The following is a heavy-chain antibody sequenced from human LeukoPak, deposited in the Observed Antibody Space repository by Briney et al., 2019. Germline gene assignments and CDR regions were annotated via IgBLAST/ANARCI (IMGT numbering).Heavy chain of an antibody. V-gene: IGHV1-8*01. D-gene: IGHD6-13*01. J-gene: IGHJ5*02. CDR2: MNPNSGNT. Sequence: ASVKVSCKASGYTFTSYGINWVRQATGQGLEWMGWMNPNSGNTGYAQRFQGRVTMTRNTSISTAYMELSSLRSEDAAVYYCARGFIAAAGGFDPWGQGTLVTVSS. CDR1: GYTFTSYG. CDR3: ARGFIAAAGGFDP.